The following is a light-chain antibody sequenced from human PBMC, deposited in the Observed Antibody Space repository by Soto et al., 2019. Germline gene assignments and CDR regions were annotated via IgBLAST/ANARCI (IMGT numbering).Light chain of an antibody. CDR3: ISYTTSSPHVV. V-gene: IGLV2-14*01. CDR1: SSDVGGYNY. Sequence: QSALTQPASVSGSPGQSITISCTGTSSDVGGYNYVSWYQQHPGKAPKLMIYDVSNRPSGVSNRFSGSKSGNTASLTISGLQAEDDADYYCISYTTSSPHVVFGGGTKLTVL. CDR2: DVS. J-gene: IGLJ2*01.